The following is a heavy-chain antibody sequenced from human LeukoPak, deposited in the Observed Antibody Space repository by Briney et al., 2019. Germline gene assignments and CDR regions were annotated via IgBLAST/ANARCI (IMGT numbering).Heavy chain of an antibody. CDR3: ARGQYRIAAAIQPKFDY. CDR2: INPNSGGT. Sequence: GASVKVSCKVSGYTLTELSMHWVRQAPGQGLEWMGWINPNSGGTNYAQKFQGRVTMTRDTSISTAYMELSRLRSDDTAVYYCARGQYRIAAAIQPKFDYWGQGTLVTVSS. J-gene: IGHJ4*02. D-gene: IGHD6-13*01. CDR1: GYTLTELS. V-gene: IGHV1-2*02.